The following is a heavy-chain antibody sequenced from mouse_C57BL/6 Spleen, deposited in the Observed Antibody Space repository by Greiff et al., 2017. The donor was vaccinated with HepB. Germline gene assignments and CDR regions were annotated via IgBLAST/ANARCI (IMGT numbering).Heavy chain of an antibody. CDR2: INPNNGGT. CDR1: GYTFTDYN. Sequence: EVQLQQSGPELVKPGASVKIPCKASGYTFTDYNMDWVTQSHGKSLEWIGDINPNNGGTIYNQKFKGKATLTVDKASSTAYMELRSLTSEDTAVYYCARGAYDYDEGFAYWGQGTLVTVSA. D-gene: IGHD2-4*01. V-gene: IGHV1-18*01. CDR3: ARGAYDYDEGFAY. J-gene: IGHJ3*01.